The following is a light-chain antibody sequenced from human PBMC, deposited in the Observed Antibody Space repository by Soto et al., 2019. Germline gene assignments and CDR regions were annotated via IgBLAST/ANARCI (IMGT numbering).Light chain of an antibody. J-gene: IGLJ2*01. CDR3: QVWDSSSDHSV. Sequence: SYELTQPPSVSVAPGKTARITCGGNNIGSKSVHWYQQKPGQAPVLVIYYDSDRPSGIPERFSGSNSGNTATLTISRVEAWDEADYYCQVWDSSSDHSVFGGGTKVTVL. CDR2: YDS. CDR1: NIGSKS. V-gene: IGLV3-21*04.